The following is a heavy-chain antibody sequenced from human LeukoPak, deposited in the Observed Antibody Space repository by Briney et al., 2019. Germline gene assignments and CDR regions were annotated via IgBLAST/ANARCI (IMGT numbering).Heavy chain of an antibody. CDR3: ARHRQWLGDGFDI. J-gene: IGHJ3*02. CDR2: IYLCESDP. D-gene: IGHD6-19*01. V-gene: IGHV5-51*01. Sequence: GESLKISCKGSGYSFTSYWYDWVRQMPGKGLEWMGIIYLCESDPRYSTPFQGQVTISAYKTISTAYLQWSSPEASDAAKYYCARHRQWLGDGFDIWGQGTMVTVSS. CDR1: GYSFTSYW.